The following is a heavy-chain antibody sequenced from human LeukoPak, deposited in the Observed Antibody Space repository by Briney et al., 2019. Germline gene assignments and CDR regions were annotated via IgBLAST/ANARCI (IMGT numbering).Heavy chain of an antibody. CDR3: AKEHLSPRAFDI. V-gene: IGHV3-9*01. J-gene: IGHJ3*02. Sequence: PGRSLRLSCAASGFTFDDYAMHWVRQAPGKGLEWVSGISWNSGSIGYADSVKGRFTISRDNAKNSLYLQMNSLRAEDTALYYCAKEHLSPRAFDIWGQGTMVTVSS. CDR2: ISWNSGSI. CDR1: GFTFDDYA.